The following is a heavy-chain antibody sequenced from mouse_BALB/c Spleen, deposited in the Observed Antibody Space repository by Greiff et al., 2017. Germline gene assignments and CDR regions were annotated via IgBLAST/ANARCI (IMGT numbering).Heavy chain of an antibody. D-gene: IGHD1-1*01. J-gene: IGHJ2*01. V-gene: IGHV5-9-1*01. CDR2: ISSGGSYT. CDR3: ARRDYGSSYGY. CDR1: GFTFSSYA. Sequence: EVMLVESGGGLVKPGGSLKLSCAASGFTFSSYAMSWVRQTPEKRLEWVATISSGGSYTYYPDSVKGRFTISRDNAKNTLYLQMSSLRSEDTAMYYCARRDYGSSYGYWGQGTTLTVSS.